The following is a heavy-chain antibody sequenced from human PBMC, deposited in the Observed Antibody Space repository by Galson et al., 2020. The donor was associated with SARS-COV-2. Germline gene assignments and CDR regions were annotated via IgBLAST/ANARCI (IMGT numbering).Heavy chain of an antibody. CDR2: INVGSGKT. J-gene: IGHJ3*01. D-gene: IGHD3-22*01. Sequence: ASVKVSCKASGYTFTTYPIHWVRQAPGQRLEWMGWINVGSGKTKYSQRFQGRVTITRDTSASSTYMELSSLRSGDTAMYFCARDKDDYDTRELTAVGDAFDLCGQGTIVSVSS. CDR3: ARDKDDYDTRELTAVGDAFDL. V-gene: IGHV1-3*01. CDR1: GYTFTTYP.